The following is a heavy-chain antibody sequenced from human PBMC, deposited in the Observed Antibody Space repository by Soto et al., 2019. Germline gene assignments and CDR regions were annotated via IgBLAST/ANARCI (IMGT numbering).Heavy chain of an antibody. Sequence: QVQLVESGGGVVQPGRSLRLSCAASGFTFSSYGMHWVRQAPGKGLEWVAVISYDGSNKYYADSVKGRFTISRDNSKNTLYLQMNSLRAEDTAVYYCAKSDTAMVTRLVDYWGQGTLVTVSS. CDR3: AKSDTAMVTRLVDY. V-gene: IGHV3-30*18. CDR2: ISYDGSNK. J-gene: IGHJ4*02. CDR1: GFTFSSYG. D-gene: IGHD5-18*01.